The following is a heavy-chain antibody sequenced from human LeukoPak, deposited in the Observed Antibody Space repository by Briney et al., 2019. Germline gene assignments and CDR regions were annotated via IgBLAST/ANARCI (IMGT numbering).Heavy chain of an antibody. J-gene: IGHJ4*02. V-gene: IGHV6-1*01. Sequence: SQTLSLTCAISGDSLSSNNAAWNWIRQSPSRGLQWLGRTYFGSKWYTDYAVSLKSRITINPDASKNQFSLQLNSVTPEDTAVYYCAGDRHFPYYFDYRGQGTLVTVSS. D-gene: IGHD2/OR15-2a*01. CDR1: GDSLSSNNAA. CDR3: AGDRHFPYYFDY. CDR2: TYFGSKWYT.